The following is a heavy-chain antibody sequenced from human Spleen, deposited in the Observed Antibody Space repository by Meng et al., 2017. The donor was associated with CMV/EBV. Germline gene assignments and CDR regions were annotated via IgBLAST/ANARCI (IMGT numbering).Heavy chain of an antibody. CDR1: GFTFSSYA. Sequence: GESLKISCAASGFTFSSYAMSWVRQAPGKGLEWVSAISGSGGSTYYADSVKGRFTISRDNSKNTLYLQMNSLRVEDTAVYYCAKDLGRFLEWFEWGQGTMVTVSS. CDR2: ISGSGGST. J-gene: IGHJ3*01. V-gene: IGHV3-23*01. CDR3: AKDLGRFLEWFE. D-gene: IGHD3-3*01.